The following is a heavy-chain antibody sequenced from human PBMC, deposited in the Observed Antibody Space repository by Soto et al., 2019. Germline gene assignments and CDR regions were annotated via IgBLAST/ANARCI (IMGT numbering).Heavy chain of an antibody. V-gene: IGHV4-61*01. CDR2: VYHTGRT. CDR3: ARDFAYFD. D-gene: IGHD3-3*01. Sequence: SETLSLTCTVSAGSSKSGSYSWRSIRQRPAKALEWIGYVYHTGRTTYNPSLQSPASISMDTSKNQFSLKLDSVTAADTAVYFCARDFAYFD. J-gene: IGHJ4*01. CDR1: AGSSKSGSYS.